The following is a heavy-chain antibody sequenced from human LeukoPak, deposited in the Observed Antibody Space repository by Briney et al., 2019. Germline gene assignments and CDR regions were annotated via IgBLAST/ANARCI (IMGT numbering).Heavy chain of an antibody. Sequence: SETLSLTCAVYGGSFSGKYWTWIRQPPGKGLEWIGEINHSGSTNYNPSLKSRVTISVDTSKNQFSLKLSSVTAADTAVYYCARGLTYYYDSSGYVYAYWGQGTLVTVSS. CDR3: ARGLTYYYDSSGYVYAY. V-gene: IGHV4-34*01. CDR2: INHSGST. D-gene: IGHD3-22*01. J-gene: IGHJ4*02. CDR1: GGSFSGKY.